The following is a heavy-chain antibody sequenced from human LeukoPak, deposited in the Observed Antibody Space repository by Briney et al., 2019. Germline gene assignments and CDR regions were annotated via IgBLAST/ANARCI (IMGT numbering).Heavy chain of an antibody. CDR3: ARDRAGELLSSNWFDP. J-gene: IGHJ5*02. CDR2: ISYDGSNK. V-gene: IGHV3-30-3*01. D-gene: IGHD1-26*01. Sequence: PGRSLRLSCAASGFTFSSYAMHWVRQAPGKGLEWVAVISYDGSNKYYADSVKGRFTISRDNSKNTLYLQMNSLRAEDTAVYYCARDRAGELLSSNWFDPWGQGTLVTVSS. CDR1: GFTFSSYA.